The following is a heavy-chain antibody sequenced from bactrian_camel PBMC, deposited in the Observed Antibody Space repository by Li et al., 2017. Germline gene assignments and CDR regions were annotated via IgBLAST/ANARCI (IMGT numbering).Heavy chain of an antibody. D-gene: IGHD3*01. V-gene: IGHV3S53*01. CDR2: ITRIHGGT. J-gene: IGHJ4*01. Sequence: HVQLVESGGGLVQPGGSLNLSCAATGKTNVLSCMGWFRQAPGKEREGVAVITRIHGGTEYADSVKGRFIISRDSSKMTWSLQMNNLKPEDTAMYYCAAVTGCSLTPWLRDPGNKSGPMNWGQGTQVTVS. CDR1: GKTNVLSC. CDR3: AAVTGCSLTPWLRDPGNKSGPMN.